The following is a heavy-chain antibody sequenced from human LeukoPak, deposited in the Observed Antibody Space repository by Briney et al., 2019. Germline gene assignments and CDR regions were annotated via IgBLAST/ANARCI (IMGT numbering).Heavy chain of an antibody. J-gene: IGHJ4*02. CDR2: IKQDGSEK. V-gene: IGHV3-7*04. Sequence: GGSLGLSCAASGFTFSSYWMSWVRQAPGKGLEWMANIKQDGSEKYYVDSVKGPFTISRDNAKNSLYMQMNSLRAEDTAVYYCARDSEWVPAATYYDYWGQGTLVTVSS. D-gene: IGHD2-2*01. CDR3: ARDSEWVPAATYYDY. CDR1: GFTFSSYW.